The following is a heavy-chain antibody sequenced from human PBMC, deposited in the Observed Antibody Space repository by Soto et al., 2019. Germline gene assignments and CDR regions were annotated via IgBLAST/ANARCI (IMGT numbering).Heavy chain of an antibody. CDR1: GGSISSYY. CDR3: ARVGRRGGFYPPTAAGHGSYYYYMDV. V-gene: IGHV4-59*01. CDR2: ISYSGSP. Sequence: QVQLQESGPGLVKPSETLSLPCTVSGGSISSYYWSWIRQPPGKGLEWIGYISYSGSPNYKPSLKSRVTISVDTAKNQFSLKLSSVTAADTAVYYCARVGRRGGFYPPTAAGHGSYYYYMDVWGKGTTVTVSS. D-gene: IGHD6-13*01. J-gene: IGHJ6*03.